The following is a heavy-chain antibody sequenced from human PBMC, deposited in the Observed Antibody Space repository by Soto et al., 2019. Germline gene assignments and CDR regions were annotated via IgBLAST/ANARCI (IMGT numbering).Heavy chain of an antibody. D-gene: IGHD5-18*01. J-gene: IGHJ4*02. CDR3: ASNSYGYIVYDY. CDR1: GGSISSGDCY. CDR2: IYYSGST. Sequence: QVQLQESGPGLVKPSQTLSLTCTVSGGSISSGDCYWSWIRQPPGKGLEWIGYIYYSGSTYYNPSLKSRVTISVDTSTNQFSLKLSSVTAADPAVYYCASNSYGYIVYDYWGQGPLVTVSS. V-gene: IGHV4-30-4*01.